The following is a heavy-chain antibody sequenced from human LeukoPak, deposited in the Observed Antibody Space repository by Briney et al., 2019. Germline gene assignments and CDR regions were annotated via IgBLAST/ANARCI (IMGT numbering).Heavy chain of an antibody. CDR3: ARGVEMATVTLFDY. Sequence: GESLKISCKGSGYSFTSHWIGWVRQMPGKGLEWMGIIYPGDSDTRYSPSIQGQVTISADKSIRTAYLQWSCLKASDTAMYYCARGVEMATVTLFDYWGQGTLVSVSS. CDR1: GYSFTSHW. V-gene: IGHV5-51*01. J-gene: IGHJ4*02. CDR2: IYPGDSDT. D-gene: IGHD5-24*01.